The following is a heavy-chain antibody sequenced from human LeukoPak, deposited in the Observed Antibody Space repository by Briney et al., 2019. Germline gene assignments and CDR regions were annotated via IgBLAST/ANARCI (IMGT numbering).Heavy chain of an antibody. D-gene: IGHD6-6*01. Sequence: GGSLRLSCAASGFTVSSNYMSWVRQAPGKRLEWVSVIYSGGSTYYADSVKGRFTISRDNAKNSLYLQMNSLRAEDTAVYYCARDDSSSPLPDYWGQGTLVTVSS. J-gene: IGHJ4*02. CDR2: IYSGGST. V-gene: IGHV3-66*01. CDR3: ARDDSSSPLPDY. CDR1: GFTVSSNY.